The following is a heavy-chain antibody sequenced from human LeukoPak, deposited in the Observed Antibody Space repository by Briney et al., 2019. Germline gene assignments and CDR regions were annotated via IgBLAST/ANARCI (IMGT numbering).Heavy chain of an antibody. J-gene: IGHJ4*02. CDR2: FDPEDGET. D-gene: IGHD6-13*01. Sequence: ASVKVSCRVSGYTLTELSMHWVRQAPGKGLEWMGGFDPEDGETIYAQKFQGRVTMTEDTSTDTAYMELSSLRSEDTAVYYCATDLLRRRLLAAAGKKILDYWGQGTLVTVSS. V-gene: IGHV1-24*01. CDR3: ATDLLRRRLLAAAGKKILDY. CDR1: GYTLTELS.